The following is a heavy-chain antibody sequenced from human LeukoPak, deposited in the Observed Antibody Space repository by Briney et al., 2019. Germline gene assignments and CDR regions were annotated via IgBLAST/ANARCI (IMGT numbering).Heavy chain of an antibody. CDR2: INGGNGNT. CDR1: GNTFTSYA. CDR3: ARARDAFDI. Sequence: ASVKVSCKASGNTFTSYAMQWVRQAPGQRLEWMGWINGGNGNTKYSQKFQGRVTITTDESTSTAYMELSSLRSEDTAVYYCARARDAFDIWGQGTMVTVSS. V-gene: IGHV1-3*01. J-gene: IGHJ3*02.